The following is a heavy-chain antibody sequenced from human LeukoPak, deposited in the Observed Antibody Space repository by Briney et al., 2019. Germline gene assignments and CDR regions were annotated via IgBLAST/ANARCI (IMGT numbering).Heavy chain of an antibody. CDR1: GFTFSSYA. Sequence: GGSLRLSCAASGFTFSSYAMHWVRQAPGKGLEYVSAISSNGGSTYYANSVKGRFTISRDNSKNTLYLQMGSLRAEDMAVYYCASSPQRYFDWLDPWGQGTLVTVSS. CDR3: ASSPQRYFDWLDP. V-gene: IGHV3-64*01. J-gene: IGHJ5*02. D-gene: IGHD3-9*01. CDR2: ISSNGGST.